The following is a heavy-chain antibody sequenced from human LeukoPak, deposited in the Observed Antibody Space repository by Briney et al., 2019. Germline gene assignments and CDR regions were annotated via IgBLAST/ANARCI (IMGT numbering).Heavy chain of an antibody. V-gene: IGHV3-48*03. J-gene: IGHJ3*02. CDR1: GFTFSNYE. D-gene: IGHD3-3*01. CDR3: AREASYDSWSGYHNDFDI. Sequence: GGSLRLSCAASGFTFSNYEMNWVRQAPGKGLEWVSYISSSGSIIYYLDSVKGRFTISRDNAKKSLHLQMNSLRAEDTAVYYCAREASYDSWSGYHNDFDIWGQGTMVTVSS. CDR2: ISSSGSII.